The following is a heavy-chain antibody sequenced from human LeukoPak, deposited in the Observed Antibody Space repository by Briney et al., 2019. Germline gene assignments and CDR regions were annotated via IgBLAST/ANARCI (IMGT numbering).Heavy chain of an antibody. CDR3: AKDQRWESPHYLDS. Sequence: PGGSLRLSCAASGFTFNTYTMDWVRQAPGKGLEWVAVISYDGSNKYYADSVKGRFTISRDNSKNTLYLQMNSLRDEDTALYYCAKDQRWESPHYLDSWGQGTLVTVSS. D-gene: IGHD1-26*01. J-gene: IGHJ4*02. V-gene: IGHV3-30*18. CDR2: ISYDGSNK. CDR1: GFTFNTYT.